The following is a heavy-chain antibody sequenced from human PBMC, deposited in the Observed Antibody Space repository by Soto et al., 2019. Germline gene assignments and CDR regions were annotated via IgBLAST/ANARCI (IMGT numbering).Heavy chain of an antibody. Sequence: SETLSLTCTGSGGSISDHYWSWIRQPPGKGLEWIGYIFYTGYTTYNPSLKSRATISLDTSRNQFSLRLSSVTAADTAVYYCATETGECFGDLVPHGWLHPWSVGTLVTVS. V-gene: IGHV4-59*11. CDR2: IFYTGYT. J-gene: IGHJ5*02. CDR1: GGSISDHY. CDR3: ATETGECFGDLVPHGWLHP. D-gene: IGHD2-2*01.